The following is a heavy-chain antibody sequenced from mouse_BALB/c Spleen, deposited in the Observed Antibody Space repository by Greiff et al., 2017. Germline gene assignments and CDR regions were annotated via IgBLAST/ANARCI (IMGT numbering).Heavy chain of an antibody. CDR1: GFSLSRYS. CDR2: IWGGGST. CDR3: ARSSTMITTTGDYYAMDY. V-gene: IGHV2-6-4*01. Sequence: VMLVESGPGLVAPSQSLSITCTVSGFSLSRYSVHWVRQPPGKGLEWLGMIWGGGSTDYNSALKSRLSISKDNSKSQVFLKMNSLQTDDTAMYYCARSSTMITTTGDYYAMDYWGQGTSVTVSS. D-gene: IGHD2-4*01. J-gene: IGHJ4*01.